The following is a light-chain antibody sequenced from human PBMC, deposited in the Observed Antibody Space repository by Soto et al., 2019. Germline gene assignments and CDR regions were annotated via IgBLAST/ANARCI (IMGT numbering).Light chain of an antibody. V-gene: IGKV1-5*03. Sequence: DILMTQSPSTLSASVGDRVTITCRASQSISSWLAWYQQKPGKAPKLLIYKASSLESGVPSRFSGSGSGTEFTLTISSLQPDDFATYYCQQYNSYHITFGQGTRLEIK. CDR2: KAS. CDR1: QSISSW. J-gene: IGKJ5*01. CDR3: QQYNSYHIT.